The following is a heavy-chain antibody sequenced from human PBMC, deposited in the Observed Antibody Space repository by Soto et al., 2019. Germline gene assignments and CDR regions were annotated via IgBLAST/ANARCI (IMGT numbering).Heavy chain of an antibody. V-gene: IGHV3-21*01. J-gene: IGHJ4*02. D-gene: IGHD6-13*01. CDR3: ARDIEQQLVQGWDY. Sequence: GSLRLSCAASGFTFSSYSMNWVRQAPGKGLEWVSSISSSSSYIYYADSVKGRFTISRDNAKNSLYLQMNSLRAEDTAVYYCARDIEQQLVQGWDYWGQGTLVTVSS. CDR1: GFTFSSYS. CDR2: ISSSSSYI.